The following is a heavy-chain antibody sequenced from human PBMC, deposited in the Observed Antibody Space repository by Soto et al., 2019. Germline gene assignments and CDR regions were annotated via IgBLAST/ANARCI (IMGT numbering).Heavy chain of an antibody. Sequence: PSETLSLTCIVSGGSVRGSHWSWIRQSAAKGLEWIGRIYASGTTNYNPSLKSRVTMSVDTSRNQFSLNVKSVTAADAALYYCVKNYRSDRPGWFDPCGQGIQVTVSS. CDR2: IYASGTT. CDR1: GGSVRGSH. CDR3: VKNYRSDRPGWFDP. V-gene: IGHV4-4*07. D-gene: IGHD3-16*02. J-gene: IGHJ5*02.